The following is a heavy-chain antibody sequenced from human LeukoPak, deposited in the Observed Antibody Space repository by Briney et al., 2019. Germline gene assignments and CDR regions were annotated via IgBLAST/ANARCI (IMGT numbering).Heavy chain of an antibody. CDR2: IYYTGST. J-gene: IGHJ4*02. CDR3: ARGIYANGEFDY. V-gene: IGHV4-59*01. Sequence: PSETLSLTCTVSGGSISSYYWSWIRQPPGKGLEWIGYIYYTGSTYYNPSLKSRVTISVDTSKNQFSLKLNSVTAADTAVYYCARGIYANGEFDYWGQGTLVTVSS. CDR1: GGSISSYY. D-gene: IGHD4/OR15-4a*01.